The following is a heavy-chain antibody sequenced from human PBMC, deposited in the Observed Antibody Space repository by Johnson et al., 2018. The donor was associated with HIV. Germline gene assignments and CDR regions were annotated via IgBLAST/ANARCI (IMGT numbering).Heavy chain of an antibody. D-gene: IGHD6-6*01. CDR1: GFTFSDYY. Sequence: VQLVESGGGLVKPGGSLRLSCAASGFTFSDYYMSWIRQAPGKGLEWVAHINPDGSEKYYVDSVRGRFTISRDNAKNSLYLQMNSLRAEDTAVYHCARGGQLVLDAFDIWGQGTMVTVS. V-gene: IGHV3-7*01. CDR3: ARGGQLVLDAFDI. J-gene: IGHJ3*02. CDR2: INPDGSEK.